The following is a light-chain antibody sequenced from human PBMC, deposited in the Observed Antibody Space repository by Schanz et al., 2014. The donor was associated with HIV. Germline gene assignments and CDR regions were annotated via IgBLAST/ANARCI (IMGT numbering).Light chain of an antibody. CDR2: GAS. J-gene: IGKJ3*01. CDR3: QQYATSAFT. Sequence: EIVLTQSPATLSVSPGERATLSCRASQSVSSNLAWYQQKPGQAPRLLIYGASTRATDIPDRFSGSGSGTDFTLTISRLEPEDSAVYFCQQYATSAFTFGPGTKVDIK. CDR1: QSVSSN. V-gene: IGKV3-20*01.